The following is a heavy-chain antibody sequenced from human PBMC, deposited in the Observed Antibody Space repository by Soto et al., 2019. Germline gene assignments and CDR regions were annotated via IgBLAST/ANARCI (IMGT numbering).Heavy chain of an antibody. D-gene: IGHD3-10*01. Sequence: ASVKVSCKASGNTFASHGFSWVRQAPGQGLEWMGWISGFNGQTNYALKFQGRVTLTTDASTSTAYMELRSLRSDNTAVYFCARVDPRGVAVVRDYWGQGTLVTVSS. J-gene: IGHJ4*02. CDR1: GNTFASHG. CDR2: ISGFNGQT. CDR3: ARVDPRGVAVVRDY. V-gene: IGHV1-18*01.